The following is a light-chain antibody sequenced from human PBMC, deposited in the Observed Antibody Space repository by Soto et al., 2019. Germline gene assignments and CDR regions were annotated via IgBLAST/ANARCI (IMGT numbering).Light chain of an antibody. CDR1: RSDVGGYNF. CDR2: DVT. J-gene: IGLJ1*01. Sequence: QSALTQPRSVSGSPGQSFTISCTGTRSDVGGYNFVSWYQQHPGKAPKFMIYDVTKRPSGVPYRFSGSKSGNTASLTISGLQAEEEDDYYCCSYVGSYTSYVFGTRTKLTVL. V-gene: IGLV2-11*01. CDR3: CSYVGSYTSYV.